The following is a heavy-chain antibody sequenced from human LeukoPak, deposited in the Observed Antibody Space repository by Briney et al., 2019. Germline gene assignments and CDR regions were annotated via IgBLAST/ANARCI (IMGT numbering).Heavy chain of an antibody. CDR1: GGSISSSSDY. J-gene: IGHJ5*02. CDR2: IYTSEST. CDR3: ARDLTVAGTGDWFDP. D-gene: IGHD6-19*01. V-gene: IGHV4-61*02. Sequence: NPSETLSLTCTVSGGSISSSSDYWSWIRQPAGKGLEWIGRIYTSESTNYNPSLKSRVTMSVDTSKNQFSLKLSSVTAADTAVYYCARDLTVAGTGDWFDPWGQGTLVTVSS.